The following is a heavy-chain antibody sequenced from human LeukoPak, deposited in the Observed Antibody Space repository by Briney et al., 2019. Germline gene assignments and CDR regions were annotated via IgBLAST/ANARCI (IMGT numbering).Heavy chain of an antibody. D-gene: IGHD2-21*02. CDR3: AKDSGDYVIDF. J-gene: IGHJ4*02. V-gene: IGHV3-30*02. CDR1: GFTFSSYE. Sequence: SGGSLRLSCAASGFTFSSYEMNWVRQAPGKGLEWVAFIWYDGSNQDYADSVKGRFTISRDNSKNTLDLQMNSLRAEDTAVYYCAKDSGDYVIDFWGQGTLATVSS. CDR2: IWYDGSNQ.